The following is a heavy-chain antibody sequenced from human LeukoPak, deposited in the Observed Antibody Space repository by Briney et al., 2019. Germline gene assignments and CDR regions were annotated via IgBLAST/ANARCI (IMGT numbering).Heavy chain of an antibody. V-gene: IGHV1-24*01. D-gene: IGHD3-22*01. CDR2: FDPEDGET. CDR3: AAAPGYYDSSGYLYNWFDP. Sequence: ASVKVSCKVSGYTLTELSMHWGRQAPGKGLEWMGGFDPEDGETIYAQKFQGRVTMTEDTSTDTAYMELSSLRSEDTAVYYCAAAPGYYDSSGYLYNWFDPWGQGTLVTVSS. CDR1: GYTLTELS. J-gene: IGHJ5*02.